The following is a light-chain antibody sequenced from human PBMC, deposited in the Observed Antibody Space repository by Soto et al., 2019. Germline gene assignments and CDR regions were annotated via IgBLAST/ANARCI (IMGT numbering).Light chain of an antibody. V-gene: IGKV1-5*03. J-gene: IGKJ2*01. Sequence: DIQMTQSPSTLSASVGDRVTITCRASQTISSWLAWYPQKPGQVPKLLIYKVSTLESGVPSRFSCSGSETAFTLTISSMQPDDFAMYYCQQYDDYSFTFGQGTKLES. CDR2: KVS. CDR1: QTISSW. CDR3: QQYDDYSFT.